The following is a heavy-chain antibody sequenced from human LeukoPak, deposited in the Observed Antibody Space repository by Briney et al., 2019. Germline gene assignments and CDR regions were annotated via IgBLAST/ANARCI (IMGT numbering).Heavy chain of an antibody. CDR2: INRDASVT. CDR3: VRDNSGWYRPALGRETAYYYYYYMDV. J-gene: IGHJ6*03. CDR1: GFTFSNYW. V-gene: IGHV3-74*01. D-gene: IGHD6-19*01. Sequence: PGGSLRLSCAASGFTFSNYWMHWVRQTPGKGLVWVSRINRDASVTTYADSVKGRFTISRDNAKNTLYLQMNSLRAEDTAVYYCVRDNSGWYRPALGRETAYYYYYYMDVWGKGTTVTVSS.